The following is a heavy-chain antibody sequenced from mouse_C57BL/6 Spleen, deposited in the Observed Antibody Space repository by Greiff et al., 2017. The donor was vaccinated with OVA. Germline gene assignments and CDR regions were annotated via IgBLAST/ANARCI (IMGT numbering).Heavy chain of an antibody. CDR3: ARSRAYDYDGWFAY. V-gene: IGHV1-80*01. Sequence: QVQLQQSGAELVKPGASVKISCKASGYAFSSYWMNWVKQRPGKGLEWIGQIYPGDGDTNYNGKFKGKATLTADKSSSTAYMQLSSLTSEDSAVYFCARSRAYDYDGWFAYWGQGTLVTVSA. CDR2: IYPGDGDT. D-gene: IGHD2-4*01. CDR1: GYAFSSYW. J-gene: IGHJ3*01.